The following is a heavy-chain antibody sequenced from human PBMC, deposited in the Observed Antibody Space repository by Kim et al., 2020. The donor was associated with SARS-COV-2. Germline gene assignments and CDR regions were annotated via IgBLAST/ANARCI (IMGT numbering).Heavy chain of an antibody. D-gene: IGHD6-19*01. CDR3: ARARGWFDY. Sequence: GTANYAPKSQGRVTITADESTSTAYMELSSLGSEDTAVYYCARARGWFDYWGQGTLVTVSS. V-gene: IGHV1-69*01. J-gene: IGHJ4*02. CDR2: GTA.